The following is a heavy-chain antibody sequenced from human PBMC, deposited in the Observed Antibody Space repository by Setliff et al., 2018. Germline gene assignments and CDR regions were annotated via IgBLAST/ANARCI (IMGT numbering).Heavy chain of an antibody. J-gene: IGHJ3*02. Sequence: SATLSLTCAVSGSAISSGHYWGWIRQPPGKGGLEWIGSFRPSGRTYYNPSLKSRVTISLGTSRKQFSLKLTSVTAADTAVYYCARLPGYCNGGNCYGYYTFDIWGQGTMVTVSS. CDR3: ARLPGYCNGGNCYGYYTFDI. V-gene: IGHV4-38-2*01. D-gene: IGHD2-15*01. CDR2: FRPSGRT. CDR1: GSAISSGHY.